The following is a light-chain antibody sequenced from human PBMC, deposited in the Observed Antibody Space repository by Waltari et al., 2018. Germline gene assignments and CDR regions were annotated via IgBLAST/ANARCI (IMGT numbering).Light chain of an antibody. Sequence: IVMTQSQLSLPVTPGEPASISCRSSQSLLQSNGYNYLDWYLQKPGQSPQLLIYLGYNRASGVPSRFSGSGSVTDFTLTISSLQPEDFATYYCLQDYNYPYTFGQGTKLEIK. V-gene: IGKV2-28*01. CDR1: QSLLQSNGYNY. CDR2: LGY. J-gene: IGKJ2*01. CDR3: LQDYNYPYT.